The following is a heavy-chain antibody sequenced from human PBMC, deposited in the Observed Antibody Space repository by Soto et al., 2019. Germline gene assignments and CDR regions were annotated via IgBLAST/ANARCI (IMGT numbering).Heavy chain of an antibody. CDR1: GGSISSYY. CDR2: IYYSGST. J-gene: IGHJ4*02. D-gene: IGHD3-9*01. V-gene: IGHV4-59*08. Sequence: PSETLSLTCTVSGGSISSYYWSWIRQPPGKGLEWIGYIYYSGSTNYNPSLKSRLTMSVDTSRNHFSLKLSSVTAADTAVYYCARLGLVDYDVLTGPDYWGQGTLVTVSS. CDR3: ARLGLVDYDVLTGPDY.